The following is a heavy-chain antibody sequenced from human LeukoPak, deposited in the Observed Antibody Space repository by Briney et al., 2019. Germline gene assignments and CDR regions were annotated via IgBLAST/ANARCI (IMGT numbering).Heavy chain of an antibody. CDR2: INSDRSEG. J-gene: IGHJ3*01. CDR3: ARSSYSSSSSV. D-gene: IGHD6-6*01. V-gene: IGHV3-7*03. Sequence: GGSLRLSCAVSGFTFSGLWMSWSRQAPGKGLEWVASINSDRSEGYYADVVKGRFTISRDNAKNSLYLQINSLRAEDTAVYYCARSSYSSSSSVWGQGTMVTVSS. CDR1: GFTFSGLW.